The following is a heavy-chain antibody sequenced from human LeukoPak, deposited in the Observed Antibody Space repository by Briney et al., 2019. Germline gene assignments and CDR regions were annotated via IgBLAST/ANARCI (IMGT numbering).Heavy chain of an antibody. J-gene: IGHJ5*02. Sequence: SETLSLTCTVSGGSISSGGYYWSWIRQPPGKGLEWIGYIYDSGSTYYNPSLKSRVTISVDRSKNQFSLKLSSVTAADTAVYYCARVGCSSTSCHTRIWFDPWGQGTLVTVSS. CDR1: GGSISSGGYY. CDR3: ARVGCSSTSCHTRIWFDP. V-gene: IGHV4-30-2*01. CDR2: IYDSGST. D-gene: IGHD2-2*02.